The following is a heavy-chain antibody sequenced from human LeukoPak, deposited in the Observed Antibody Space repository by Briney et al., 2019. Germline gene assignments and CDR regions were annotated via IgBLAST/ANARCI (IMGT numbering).Heavy chain of an antibody. CDR3: AGYSSRPDDAFDI. Sequence: PSGTLSLTCAVSGGSISSSNWWSWVRQPPGKGLEWIGEIYHSGSTNYNPSLKSRVTISVDKSKNQFSLKLSSVTAADTAVYYCAGYSSRPDDAFDIWGQGTMVTVSS. V-gene: IGHV4-4*02. D-gene: IGHD6-13*01. J-gene: IGHJ3*02. CDR2: IYHSGST. CDR1: GGSISSSNW.